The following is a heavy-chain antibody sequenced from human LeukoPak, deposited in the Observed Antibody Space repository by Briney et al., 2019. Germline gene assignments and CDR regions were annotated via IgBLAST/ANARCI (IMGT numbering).Heavy chain of an antibody. D-gene: IGHD3-10*01. CDR2: IYTSGST. CDR1: GGSFSGYY. Sequence: SETLSLTCAVYGGSFSGYYWSWIRQPAGKGLEWIGRIYTSGSTNYNPSLKSRVTMSVDTSKNQFSLKLSSVTAADTAVYYCARGLTMVRGVFDYWGQGTLVTVSS. V-gene: IGHV4-59*10. J-gene: IGHJ4*02. CDR3: ARGLTMVRGVFDY.